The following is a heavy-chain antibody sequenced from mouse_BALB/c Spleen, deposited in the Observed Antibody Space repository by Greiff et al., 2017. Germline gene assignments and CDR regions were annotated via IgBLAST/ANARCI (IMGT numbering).Heavy chain of an antibody. CDR1: GFSLTSYG. CDR2: IWAGGST. J-gene: IGHJ3*01. V-gene: IGHV2-9*02. D-gene: IGHD2-3*01. Sequence: QVQLKQSGPGLVAPSQSLSITCTVSGFSLTSYGVHWVRQPPGKGLEWLGVIWAGGSTTYNSALMSRLSISKDNSKSQVFLKMNSLQTDDTAMYYCAREGTLYDGPWFAYGGQGTLVTVSA. CDR3: AREGTLYDGPWFAY.